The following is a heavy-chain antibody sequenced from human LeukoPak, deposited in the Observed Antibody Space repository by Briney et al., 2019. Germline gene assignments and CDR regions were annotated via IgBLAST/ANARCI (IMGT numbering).Heavy chain of an antibody. D-gene: IGHD5-12*01. CDR3: AKDGRGAVATVFDY. CDR1: GFTFDDYA. V-gene: IGHV3-9*01. J-gene: IGHJ4*02. CDR2: ISWNSGSI. Sequence: PGGSLRLSCAASGFTFDDYAMHWVRQAPGKGLEWVSGISWNSGSIGYADSVKGRFTISRDNAKDSLYLQMNSLRAEDTALYYCAKDGRGAVATVFDYWGQGTLVTVSS.